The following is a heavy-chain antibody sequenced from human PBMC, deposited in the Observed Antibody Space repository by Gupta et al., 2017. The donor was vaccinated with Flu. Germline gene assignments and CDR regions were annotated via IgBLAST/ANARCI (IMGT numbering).Heavy chain of an antibody. Sequence: EVQLVESGGGLVKPGGSLRLSCAASGFTFSSYSMNWVPQAPGKGLEWVSSISSSSSYIYYADSVKGRFTSSRDNAKNSLYLQMNSLRAEDTAVYYCARDRRHYYDSSGPPGYWGQGTLVTVSS. CDR1: GFTFSSYS. J-gene: IGHJ4*02. V-gene: IGHV3-21*01. CDR3: ARDRRHYYDSSGPPGY. D-gene: IGHD3-22*01. CDR2: ISSSSSYI.